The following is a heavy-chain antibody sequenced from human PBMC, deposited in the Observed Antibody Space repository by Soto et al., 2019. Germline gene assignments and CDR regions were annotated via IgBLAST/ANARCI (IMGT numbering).Heavy chain of an antibody. J-gene: IGHJ4*02. V-gene: IGHV4-30-4*01. CDR2: IYYSGST. CDR1: GGSISSDDYY. Sequence: PSETLSLTCTVSGGSISSDDYYWSWIRQPPGKGMELFGYIYYSGSTYYNPSLKSRVTISVDTSKNQFSLKLSSVTAADTAVYYCASRGTTTDCSGGSCYARGFDYWGQGTLVTSPQ. CDR3: ASRGTTTDCSGGSCYARGFDY. D-gene: IGHD2-15*01.